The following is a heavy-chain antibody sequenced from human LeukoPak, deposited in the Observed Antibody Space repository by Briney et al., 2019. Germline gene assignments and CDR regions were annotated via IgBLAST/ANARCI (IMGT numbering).Heavy chain of an antibody. CDR1: GGTFSSYA. CDR3: ARESPSYCGGDCYFDY. Sequence: ASVKVSCKASGGTFSSYAISWVRQAPGQGLEWMGGILPIFGTANYAQKFQGRVTITADESTSTAYMELSSLRSGDTAVYYCARESPSYCGGDCYFDYWGQGTLVTVSS. V-gene: IGHV1-69*01. D-gene: IGHD2-21*02. CDR2: ILPIFGTA. J-gene: IGHJ4*02.